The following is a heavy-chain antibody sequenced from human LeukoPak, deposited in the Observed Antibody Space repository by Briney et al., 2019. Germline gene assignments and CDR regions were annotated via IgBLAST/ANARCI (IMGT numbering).Heavy chain of an antibody. D-gene: IGHD3-16*01. J-gene: IGHJ4*02. CDR2: ISSSSSTI. Sequence: PGGSLRLSCAASGFTFSSYSMNWVRQAPGKGLEWVSYISSSSSTIYYADSVKGRFTISRGNAKNSLYLQMNSLRAEDTAVYYCARDRGRGEDYFDYWGQGTLVTVSS. CDR1: GFTFSSYS. V-gene: IGHV3-48*01. CDR3: ARDRGRGEDYFDY.